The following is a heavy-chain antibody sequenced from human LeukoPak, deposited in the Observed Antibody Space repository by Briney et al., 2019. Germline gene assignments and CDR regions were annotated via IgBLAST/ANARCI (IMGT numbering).Heavy chain of an antibody. D-gene: IGHD4-17*01. J-gene: IGHJ6*02. CDR3: ARGRSVTTLGDYYGMDV. V-gene: IGHV1-8*03. CDR1: GYTFTSYD. Sequence: ASVKVSCKASGYTFTSYDINWVRQATGQGLEWMGWMNPNSGNTGYAQKFQGRVTITRNTSIGTAYMELSSLRSEDTAVYYCARGRSVTTLGDYYGMDVWGQGTTVTVSS. CDR2: MNPNSGNT.